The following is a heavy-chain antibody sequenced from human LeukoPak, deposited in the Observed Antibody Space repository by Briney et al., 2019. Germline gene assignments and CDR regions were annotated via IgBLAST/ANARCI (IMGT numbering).Heavy chain of an antibody. D-gene: IGHD3-3*01. V-gene: IGHV3-21*01. CDR2: ISSRSSYI. Sequence: PGGSLRLSCAASGFSFNVYNMNWVRQAPGKGLEWVSSISSRSSYIYYAESVKGRFTISRDNAKNSLYLQMNSLRAEDTAVYYCARSSYYDFWSGYYTGKWYFDCWGQGTLVTVSS. J-gene: IGHJ4*02. CDR3: ARSSYYDFWSGYYTGKWYFDC. CDR1: GFSFNVYN.